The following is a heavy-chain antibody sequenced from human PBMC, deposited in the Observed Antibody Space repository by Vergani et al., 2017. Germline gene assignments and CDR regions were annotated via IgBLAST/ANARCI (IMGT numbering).Heavy chain of an antibody. CDR2: IYHSGST. J-gene: IGHJ4*02. Sequence: QVQLQESVPGLVKPSETLSLTCAVSGYSISRAYYWGWIRQPPGKGLEWIGSIYHSGSTYYHPSLKSRVTISVDTSKNQFSLKLSSVTAADTAVYYCARLGRSQQLADYWGQGTLVTVSS. D-gene: IGHD6-13*01. V-gene: IGHV4-38-2*01. CDR3: ARLGRSQQLADY. CDR1: GYSISRAYY.